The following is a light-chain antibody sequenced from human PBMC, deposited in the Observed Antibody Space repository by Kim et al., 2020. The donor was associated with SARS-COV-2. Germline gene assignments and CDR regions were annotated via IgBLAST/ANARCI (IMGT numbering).Light chain of an antibody. Sequence: GSPGERATLSCRATQSVSSNLAWYQQKAGQAPRLLIYGASTRATGIPARFSGSGSGTEFTLTISSLQSEDFAVYYCQQYNRWQRTFGQGTKVDIK. CDR3: QQYNRWQRT. J-gene: IGKJ1*01. CDR1: QSVSSN. CDR2: GAS. V-gene: IGKV3-15*01.